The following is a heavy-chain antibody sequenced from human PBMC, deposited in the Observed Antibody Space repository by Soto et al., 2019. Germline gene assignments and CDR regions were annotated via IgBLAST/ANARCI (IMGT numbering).Heavy chain of an antibody. D-gene: IGHD6-19*01. CDR2: LSGSGTST. Sequence: EVQLLESGGGLVQPGGSLRLSCAASGFSFVNYAMNWVRQAPGKGLEWVSGLSGSGTSTYYADSVKGRFTISRDNSRYTLLLQMNSLTADDTAVYYCAKATTNGGWFNPFDSWGQGALVTVSS. CDR3: AKATTNGGWFNPFDS. V-gene: IGHV3-23*01. J-gene: IGHJ4*02. CDR1: GFSFVNYA.